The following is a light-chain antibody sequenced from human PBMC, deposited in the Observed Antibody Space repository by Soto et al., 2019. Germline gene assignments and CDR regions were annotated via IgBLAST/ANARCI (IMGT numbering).Light chain of an antibody. V-gene: IGLV7-46*01. CDR2: DTS. CDR3: LFSYSDVRV. Sequence: QAVVTQEPSLTVSPGGTVTLTCGSSTGAVTSGHYPYWFQQKPGQAPRTLIYDTSNRHSWTPARFSGSLLGGKAALTLSGAQPEDEAEYYCLFSYSDVRVFGGGTQLTVL. CDR1: TGAVTSGHY. J-gene: IGLJ3*02.